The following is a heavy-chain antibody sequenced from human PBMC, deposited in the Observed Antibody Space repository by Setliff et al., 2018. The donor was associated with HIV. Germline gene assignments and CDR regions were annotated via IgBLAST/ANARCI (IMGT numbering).Heavy chain of an antibody. J-gene: IGHJ4*02. D-gene: IGHD3-9*01. CDR3: AGSILTGYYTFGADY. CDR1: GYTFTSYG. CDR2: ISAYNGNT. Sequence: ASVKVSCKASGYTFTSYGISWVRQAPGQGLEWMGWISAYNGNTNYAQKLQGRVTMTTDTSTSTAYMELSSLRSEDTALYYCAGSILTGYYTFGADYWGQGTLVTVPQ. V-gene: IGHV1-18*01.